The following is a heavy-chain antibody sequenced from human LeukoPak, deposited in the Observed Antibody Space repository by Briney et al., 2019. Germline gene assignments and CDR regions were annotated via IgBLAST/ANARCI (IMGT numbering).Heavy chain of an antibody. D-gene: IGHD3-22*01. CDR2: IYPGDSDT. J-gene: IGHJ4*02. CDR1: GYSFTSHW. V-gene: IGHV5-51*01. Sequence: GESLKISCKGSGYSFTSHWIGWVRRMPGKGLEWMGIIYPGDSDTRYSPSFQGQVTISADKSISTAYLQWSSLKASDTAMYYCARRPYYYDSSGVHFDYWGQGTLVTVSS. CDR3: ARRPYYYDSSGVHFDY.